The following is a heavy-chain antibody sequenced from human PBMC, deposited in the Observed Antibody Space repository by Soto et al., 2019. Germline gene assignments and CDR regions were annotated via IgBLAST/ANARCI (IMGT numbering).Heavy chain of an antibody. V-gene: IGHV1-18*04. CDR2: ISAYNGNT. D-gene: IGHD4-17*01. Sequence: QVQLVQSGAEVKKPGASVKVSCKASGYTFTSYGISWVRQAPGQGLEWMGWISAYNGNTNYAQKLQGRVTMTTDTSTRKAYMELRSLRSDDTAVYYCFRSPGHMTFSSTVVSNWFDPWGQGTLVTVSS. CDR1: GYTFTSYG. J-gene: IGHJ5*02. CDR3: FRSPGHMTFSSTVVSNWFDP.